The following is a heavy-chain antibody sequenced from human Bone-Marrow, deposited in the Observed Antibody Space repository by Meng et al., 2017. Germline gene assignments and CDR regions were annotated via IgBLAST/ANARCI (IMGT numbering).Heavy chain of an antibody. J-gene: IGHJ4*02. V-gene: IGHV4-39*07. CDR2: TYYSGHT. CDR1: GGSVSTSSHY. Sequence: SETLSLTCTVSGGSVSTSSHYWGWIRQPPGKGLEWIGTTYYSGHTYYNPSLKSRTTVSVDTSKNQFSLKLNSVTAADTAVYYCARINPKDDYWGQGTLVTVSS. CDR3: ARINPKDDY.